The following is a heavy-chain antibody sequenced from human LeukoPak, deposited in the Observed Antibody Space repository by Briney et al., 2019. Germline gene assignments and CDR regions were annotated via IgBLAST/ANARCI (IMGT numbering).Heavy chain of an antibody. CDR1: GGSISSGGYY. CDR2: IYYSGST. J-gene: IGHJ4*02. Sequence: PSETLSLTCTVSGGSISSGGYYWSWIRQHPGKGLEWIGYIYYSGSTYYNPSLKSRVTISVDTSKNQFSLKLSSVTAADTAVYYCARSGYYYDSSGYPYYFDYWGQGTLITVSS. D-gene: IGHD3-22*01. V-gene: IGHV4-31*03. CDR3: ARSGYYYDSSGYPYYFDY.